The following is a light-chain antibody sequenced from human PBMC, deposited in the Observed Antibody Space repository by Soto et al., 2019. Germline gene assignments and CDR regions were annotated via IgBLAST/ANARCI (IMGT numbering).Light chain of an antibody. Sequence: QSALTQPASVSGSPGQSITISCTGTSSDVGGYNYVSWYQQHPGTAPKLMIYEVSNRPSGVSNRFSGSKSGNTASLTISGLQEEDEADYCCSSYTSSSTPYVFGTGTKLTVL. J-gene: IGLJ1*01. CDR2: EVS. V-gene: IGLV2-14*01. CDR1: SSDVGGYNY. CDR3: SSYTSSSTPYV.